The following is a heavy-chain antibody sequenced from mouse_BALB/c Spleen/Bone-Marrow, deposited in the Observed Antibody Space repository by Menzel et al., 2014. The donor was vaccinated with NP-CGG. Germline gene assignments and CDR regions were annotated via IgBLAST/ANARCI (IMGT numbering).Heavy chain of an antibody. J-gene: IGHJ2*01. D-gene: IGHD3-1*01. CDR2: ISSGGSYT. CDR1: GFTFSYYA. CDR3: ARDSSGYFDY. V-gene: IGHV5-9-4*01. Sequence: EVKLMESGGGLVKPGGSLKLSCAASGFTFSYYAMSWVRQSPEKSLEGVAEISSGGSYTYYPDTVTGRFTISRDNAKNALYLEMSSLRSEDTAMYYCARDSSGYFDYWGQGTTLTVSS.